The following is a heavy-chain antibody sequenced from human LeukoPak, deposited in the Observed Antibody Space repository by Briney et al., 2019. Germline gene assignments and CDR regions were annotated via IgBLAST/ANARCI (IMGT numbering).Heavy chain of an antibody. J-gene: IGHJ6*03. CDR3: ARGPPQGDMTTNYYYYMDV. CDR2: MNPNSGNT. D-gene: IGHD4-11*01. V-gene: IGHV1-8*03. Sequence: ASVKVSCKASGYTFTSYDINWVRQATGQGLEWMGWMNPNSGNTGYAQKFQGRVTITRNTSISTAYMELSSLRSEDTAVYYCARGPPQGDMTTNYYYYMDVWGKGTTVIVSS. CDR1: GYTFTSYD.